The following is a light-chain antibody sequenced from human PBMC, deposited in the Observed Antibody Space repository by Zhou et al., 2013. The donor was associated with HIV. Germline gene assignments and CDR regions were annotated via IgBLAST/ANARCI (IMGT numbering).Light chain of an antibody. J-gene: IGKJ2*01. Sequence: IVLTQSPATLSLSPGETATLSCRASQGINRYIAWYQQKRGQPPRLLIYEASSRATGIPARFSGGGSGTDFSLTISGLEPEDVAVYYCQQRSNWPPYTFGPGTKLEI. CDR1: QGINRY. CDR2: EAS. CDR3: QQRSNWPPYT. V-gene: IGKV3-11*01.